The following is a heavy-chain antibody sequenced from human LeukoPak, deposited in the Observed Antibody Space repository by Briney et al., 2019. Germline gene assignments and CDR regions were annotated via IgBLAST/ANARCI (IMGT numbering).Heavy chain of an antibody. CDR2: IRSDGSSK. V-gene: IGHV3-33*01. J-gene: IGHJ4*02. CDR1: GFTFSSYG. CDR3: ARWSGDYPSYYLDY. Sequence: GRSLRLSCAASGFTFSSYGLHWVRQAPGRGLEWVALIRSDGSSKNYADSVKGRFTISRDASKKTVYLQMNSLRAEDTAVYSCARWSGDYPSYYLDYWGQGTLVTVSS. D-gene: IGHD4-17*01.